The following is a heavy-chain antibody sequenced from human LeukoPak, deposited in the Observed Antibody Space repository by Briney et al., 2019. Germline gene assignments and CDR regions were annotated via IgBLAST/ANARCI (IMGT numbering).Heavy chain of an antibody. CDR1: GFTFSSYW. Sequence: GGSLRLSCAASGFTFSSYWMHWVRQAPGKGLVWVSRINSDGSSTSYADSVKGRFTISRDNAKNTLYLQMNSLRAEDTAVYYCARNDRNHYGSETYMFDYWGRGTLVTVSS. CDR2: INSDGSST. J-gene: IGHJ4*02. CDR3: ARNDRNHYGSETYMFDY. V-gene: IGHV3-74*01. D-gene: IGHD3-10*01.